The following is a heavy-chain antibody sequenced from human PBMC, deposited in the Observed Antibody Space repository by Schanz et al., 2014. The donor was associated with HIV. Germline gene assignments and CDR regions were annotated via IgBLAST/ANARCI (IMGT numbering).Heavy chain of an antibody. D-gene: IGHD3-3*01. CDR3: ARDLGGDFWSAQGGFDP. CDR1: GATFSRYA. Sequence: QVQLVQSGAEVKKPGTSVKVSCKASGATFSRYAFSWVRQAPGQGLEWMGIINPSGGRASYAQKFQGRVTITRDTSASTAYMELSTLRSEDTAIYFCARDLGGDFWSAQGGFDPWGQGTLVTVSS. J-gene: IGHJ5*02. V-gene: IGHV1-46*01. CDR2: INPSGGRA.